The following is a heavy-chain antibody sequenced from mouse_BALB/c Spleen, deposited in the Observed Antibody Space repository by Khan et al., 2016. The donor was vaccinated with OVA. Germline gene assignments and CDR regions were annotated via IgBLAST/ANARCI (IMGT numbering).Heavy chain of an antibody. D-gene: IGHD2-2*01. CDR2: ITPTNGGA. CDR1: GYTFTDYN. J-gene: IGHJ3*01. Sequence: VRLQQSGPALVKPGASVKIPCKASGYTFTDYNMDWVKQSHGKSLEWIGDITPTNGGAVYNQKFKDKATLTVDKSSSTAYMELRSLTSEDTAVYYCARAGYGSLAYWGQGTLVTVSA. V-gene: IGHV1-18*01. CDR3: ARAGYGSLAY.